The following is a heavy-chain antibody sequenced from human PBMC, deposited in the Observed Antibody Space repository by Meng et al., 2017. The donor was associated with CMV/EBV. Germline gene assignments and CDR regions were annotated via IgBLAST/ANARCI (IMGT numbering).Heavy chain of an antibody. J-gene: IGHJ6*02. CDR1: GGSISSYY. CDR3: ARDHSVVVPADPNYGMDV. Sequence: SETLSLTCTVSGGSISSYYWSWIRQPPGKGLEWIGYIYYSGSTNYNPSLKSRVTISVDTSKNQFSLKLSSVTAADTAVYYCARDHSVVVPADPNYGMDVWGQGTTVTVSS. D-gene: IGHD2-2*01. V-gene: IGHV4-59*01. CDR2: IYYSGST.